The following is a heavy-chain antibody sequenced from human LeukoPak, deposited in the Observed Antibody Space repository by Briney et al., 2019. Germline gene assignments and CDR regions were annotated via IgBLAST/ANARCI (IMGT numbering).Heavy chain of an antibody. CDR1: GGSICSGDYY. D-gene: IGHD6-19*01. Sequence: SQTLSLTSTVSGGSICSGDYYWSSIRQPPGKGMEWIGYIYFRGSTYYNPSIKTRSTISVDTSKNQFICKLRSVSARDPAWYSGARDIAVAGTGNWFDPWGQGTLVTVSS. CDR2: IYFRGST. V-gene: IGHV4-30-4*08. CDR3: ARDIAVAGTGNWFDP. J-gene: IGHJ5*02.